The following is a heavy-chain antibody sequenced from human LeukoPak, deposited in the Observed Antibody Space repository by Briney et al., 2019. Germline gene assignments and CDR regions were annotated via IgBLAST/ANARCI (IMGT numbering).Heavy chain of an antibody. V-gene: IGHV3-11*04. CDR2: ITGSGNNI. D-gene: IGHD5-12*01. CDR3: AGGRGSSGEFDY. J-gene: IGHJ4*02. Sequence: GGSLRLSCAVSGSTFSDYYMSWIRQAPGKGLEWVSYITGSGNNIYYADSVKGRFTISRDNAKNSLYLQMNSLRAEDTAVFYCAGGRGSSGEFDYWGQGTLVTVSS. CDR1: GSTFSDYY.